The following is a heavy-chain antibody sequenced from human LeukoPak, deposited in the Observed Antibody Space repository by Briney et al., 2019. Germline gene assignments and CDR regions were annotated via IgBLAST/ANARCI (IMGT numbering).Heavy chain of an antibody. D-gene: IGHD2-21*02. Sequence: ASVKVSCKASGYTFTSYYMHWVRQAPGQGLEWMGIINPGGGSTSYAQKFQGRVTMTRDTSTSTVYMELSSLRSEETAVYYCARATLVTDIQEWFDPWGQGTLVTVSS. CDR2: INPGGGST. J-gene: IGHJ5*02. CDR1: GYTFTSYY. V-gene: IGHV1-46*01. CDR3: ARATLVTDIQEWFDP.